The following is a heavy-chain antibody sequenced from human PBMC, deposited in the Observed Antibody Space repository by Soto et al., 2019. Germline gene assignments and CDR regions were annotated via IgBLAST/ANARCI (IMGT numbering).Heavy chain of an antibody. CDR1: GGSISSTSYY. D-gene: IGHD6-13*01. CDR3: ARHDGSSWYWYFDL. J-gene: IGHJ2*01. Sequence: SETLSLTCTVSGGSISSTSYYWGWIRQPPGKGLEWIGSIYYSGATYYNPSLKSRVTISVDTSKNQFSLKLSSVTAADTAVYYCARHDGSSWYWYFDLWGRGTLVTVSS. CDR2: IYYSGAT. V-gene: IGHV4-39*01.